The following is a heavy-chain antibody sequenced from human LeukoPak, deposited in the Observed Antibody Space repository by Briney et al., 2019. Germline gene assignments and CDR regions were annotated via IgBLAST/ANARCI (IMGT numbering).Heavy chain of an antibody. J-gene: IGHJ3*02. V-gene: IGHV3-74*01. CDR1: GLTFSSHW. CDR2: ITNDGSST. CDR3: ARDQYSRSLGAFDI. Sequence: QAGGSLRLSCAASGLTFSSHWMHWVRQAPGKGLVWVSRITNDGSSTTYADSVKGRFTISRDNAKNMLYLQVNSLRAEDTAVYYCARDQYSRSLGAFDIWGQGTLVSVSS. D-gene: IGHD1-26*01.